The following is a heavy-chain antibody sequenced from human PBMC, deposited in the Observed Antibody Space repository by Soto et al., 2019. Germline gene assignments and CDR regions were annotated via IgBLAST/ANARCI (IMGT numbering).Heavy chain of an antibody. Sequence: HPGGSLRLSCAASGLTFDDYAMHWVRQAPGKGLEWVSLISLDGGGTYYADSVKGRFTISRDNSKNSLYLQMNSLRAEDTALYYCAKDTKGFWSGYPGTSGGMDVWGQGTTVTVS. V-gene: IGHV3-43D*04. J-gene: IGHJ6*02. CDR3: AKDTKGFWSGYPGTSGGMDV. CDR1: GLTFDDYA. CDR2: ISLDGGGT. D-gene: IGHD3-3*01.